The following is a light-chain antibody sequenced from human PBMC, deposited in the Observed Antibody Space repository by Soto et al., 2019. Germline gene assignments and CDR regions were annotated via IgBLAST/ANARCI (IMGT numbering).Light chain of an antibody. J-gene: IGKJ1*01. CDR3: KQYGSSGT. CDR2: GAS. V-gene: IGKV3-20*01. CDR1: QSVSGDY. Sequence: VLTQSPGTLSLSVGQRATLSCRASQSVSGDYLAWYQQKSGQAPRLLIYGASSRATDIPDRLSGSGSGIEFALTISRLEQEDFAVYYCKQYGSSGTFGQGTKVDIK.